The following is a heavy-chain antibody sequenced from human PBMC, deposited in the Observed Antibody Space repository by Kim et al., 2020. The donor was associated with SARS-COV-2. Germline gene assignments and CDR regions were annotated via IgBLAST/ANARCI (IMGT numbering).Heavy chain of an antibody. CDR3: ARGRGGSSGWPRGEVFDY. D-gene: IGHD6-19*01. Sequence: NGRFTISRDNAKNSLYLQMNSRRAEDTALYHCARGRGGSSGWPRGEVFDYWGQGTLVTVSS. J-gene: IGHJ4*02. V-gene: IGHV3-20*01.